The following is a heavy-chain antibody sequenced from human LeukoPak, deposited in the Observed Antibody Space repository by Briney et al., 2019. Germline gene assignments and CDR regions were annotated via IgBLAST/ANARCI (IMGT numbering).Heavy chain of an antibody. CDR3: AKDIGAGARYCSGGSCYRRWFDP. D-gene: IGHD2-15*01. CDR2: INQDGSDK. V-gene: IGHV3-7*03. CDR1: GFTFSSSW. J-gene: IGHJ5*02. Sequence: GGSLRLSCAASGFTFSSSWMSWVRHTPGKGLEWVANINQDGSDKYYVDSVKGRFTISRDNAQNTVYLQMNSLRAEDTAVYYCAKDIGAGARYCSGGSCYRRWFDPWGQGTLVTVSS.